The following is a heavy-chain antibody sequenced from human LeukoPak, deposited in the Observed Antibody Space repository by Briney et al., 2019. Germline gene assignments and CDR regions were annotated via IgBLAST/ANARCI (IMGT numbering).Heavy chain of an antibody. D-gene: IGHD1-26*01. V-gene: IGHV4-59*08. CDR2: IYYSGST. J-gene: IGHJ4*02. Sequence: SETLSLTCTVSGGSISSYYWSWIRQPPGKGLEWIGYIYYSGSTNYNPSLKSRVTISVDTSKNQFSLKLSSATAADTAVYYCARTQTGEKVDYWGQGTLVTVSS. CDR3: ARTQTGEKVDY. CDR1: GGSISSYY.